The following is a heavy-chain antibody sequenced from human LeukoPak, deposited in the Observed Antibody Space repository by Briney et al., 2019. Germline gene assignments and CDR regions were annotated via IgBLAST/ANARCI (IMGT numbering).Heavy chain of an antibody. CDR1: GGSISSCY. CDR2: IYTSGST. V-gene: IGHV4-4*07. CDR3: ARDKSTTMVRGVIRDDYYYYMDV. Sequence: SETLSLTCTVSGGSISSCYWSWIRQPAGKGLEWIGRIYTSGSTNYNPSLKSRVTMSVDTSKNQFSLKLSSVTAADTAVYYCARDKSTTMVRGVIRDDYYYYMDVWGKGTTVTISS. D-gene: IGHD3-10*01. J-gene: IGHJ6*03.